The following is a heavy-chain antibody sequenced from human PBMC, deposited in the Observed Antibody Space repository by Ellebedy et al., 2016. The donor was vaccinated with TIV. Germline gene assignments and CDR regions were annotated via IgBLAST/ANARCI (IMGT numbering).Heavy chain of an antibody. Sequence: ASVKVSXKASSYTFTSYGISWVRQAPGQGLEWMGWISAYNGNTNYAQKLQGRVTMTTDTSTSTAYMELRSLRSDDTAVYYCARDRVVVPAAHERAYYYYGMDVWGQGTTVTVSS. J-gene: IGHJ6*02. CDR2: ISAYNGNT. D-gene: IGHD2-2*01. CDR1: SYTFTSYG. CDR3: ARDRVVVPAAHERAYYYYGMDV. V-gene: IGHV1-18*04.